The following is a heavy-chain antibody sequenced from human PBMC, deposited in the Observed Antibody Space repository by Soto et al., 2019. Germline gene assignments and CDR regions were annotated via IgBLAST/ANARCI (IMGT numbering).Heavy chain of an antibody. V-gene: IGHV3-7*01. CDR2: IKEDGCEI. Sequence: LRLSCAASAFPFSRYCLTLVRQAPGTGLEWVANIKEDGCEIYYVGSEKERFTTSRDMAKNALYLQMTRRRAEDTAVYYGSRVVSGRDNGDSIDCWGRGTLVTVSS. CDR1: AFPFSRYC. CDR3: SRVVSGRDNGDSIDC. D-gene: IGHD4-17*01. J-gene: IGHJ4*02.